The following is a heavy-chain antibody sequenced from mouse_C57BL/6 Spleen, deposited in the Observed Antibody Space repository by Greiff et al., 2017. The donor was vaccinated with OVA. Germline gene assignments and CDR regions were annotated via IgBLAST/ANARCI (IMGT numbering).Heavy chain of an antibody. D-gene: IGHD3-2*02. CDR1: GFTFSDYG. V-gene: IGHV5-17*01. CDR2: ISSGSSTI. CDR3: AKGDSSGWFAY. Sequence: DVQLVESGGGLVKPGGSLKLSCAASGFTFSDYGMHWVRQAPEKGLEWVAYISSGSSTIYYADTVKGRFTISRDNAKNTLFLQMTSLRSEDTAMYYCAKGDSSGWFAYWGQGTLVTVSA. J-gene: IGHJ3*01.